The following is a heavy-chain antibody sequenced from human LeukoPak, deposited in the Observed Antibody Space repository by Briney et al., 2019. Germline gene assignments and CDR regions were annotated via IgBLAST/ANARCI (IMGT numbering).Heavy chain of an antibody. CDR3: ARDGGYYDSSGYYTPSFDY. D-gene: IGHD3-22*01. CDR1: GGSISSYY. CDR2: IYYSGST. J-gene: IGHJ4*02. V-gene: IGHV4-59*01. Sequence: PSETLSLTCTVSGGSISSYYWSWIRQPPGKGQEWIGYIYYSGSTNYNPSVKSRVTISVDTSKNKFSLKLSSVTAADTAVYYCARDGGYYDSSGYYTPSFDYWGQGTLVTVSS.